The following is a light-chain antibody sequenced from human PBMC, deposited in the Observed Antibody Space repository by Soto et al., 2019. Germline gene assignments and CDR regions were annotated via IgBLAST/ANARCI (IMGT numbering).Light chain of an antibody. CDR2: DAS. V-gene: IGKV1-5*01. CDR1: QSISSS. J-gene: IGKJ1*01. Sequence: DIKMKHSPSSLAASVGDGATITLRASQSISSSSAWYQQKRGKAHKLLIYDASSLESGVPSRFSGSGAGTEFTLTISSLQPDDFATYYCQQYNSYWTFGQGTKVDIK. CDR3: QQYNSYWT.